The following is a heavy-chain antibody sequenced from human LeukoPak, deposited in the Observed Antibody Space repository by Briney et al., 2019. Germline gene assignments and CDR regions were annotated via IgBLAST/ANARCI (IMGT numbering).Heavy chain of an antibody. CDR2: INPNSGGT. Sequence: ASVKVSCKASGYTFTGYYMHWVRQAPGQGLEWMGWINPNSGGTNYAQKFQGRVTMTRDTSIRTAYMALSRLRSDDTAVYYCARGKAAAGYNWFDPWGQGTLVTVSS. CDR1: GYTFTGYY. CDR3: ARGKAAAGYNWFDP. D-gene: IGHD6-13*01. V-gene: IGHV1-2*02. J-gene: IGHJ5*02.